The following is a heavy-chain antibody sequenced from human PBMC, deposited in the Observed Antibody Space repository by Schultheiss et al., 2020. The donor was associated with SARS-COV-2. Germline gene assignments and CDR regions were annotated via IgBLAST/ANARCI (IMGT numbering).Heavy chain of an antibody. CDR2: ISGSGGST. Sequence: GGSLRLSCAASGFTFSSYGMHWVRQAPGKGLEWVSAISGSGGSTYYADSVKGRFTISRDNAKNSLYLQMNSLRAEDTAIYYCAKVPSIAAAGWVDYWGQGTLVTVSS. D-gene: IGHD6-13*01. CDR1: GFTFSSYG. CDR3: AKVPSIAAAGWVDY. V-gene: IGHV3-23*01. J-gene: IGHJ4*02.